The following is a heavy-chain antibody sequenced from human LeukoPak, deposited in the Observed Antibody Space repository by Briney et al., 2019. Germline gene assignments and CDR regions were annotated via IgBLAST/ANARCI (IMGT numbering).Heavy chain of an antibody. V-gene: IGHV1-8*02. D-gene: IGHD3-10*01. Sequence: ASVKVSCKASGYTFTTYYIQWVRQATGQGLEWMGWMNPNSGNTGYAQKFQGRVTMTRNTSISTAYMELSSLRSEDTAVYYCARGAPDMVRGVIRYWGQGTLVTVSS. J-gene: IGHJ4*02. CDR3: ARGAPDMVRGVIRY. CDR1: GYTFTTYY. CDR2: MNPNSGNT.